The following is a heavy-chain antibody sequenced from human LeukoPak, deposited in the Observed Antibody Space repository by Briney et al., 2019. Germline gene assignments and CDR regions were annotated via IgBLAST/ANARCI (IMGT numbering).Heavy chain of an antibody. CDR1: GFTVSSNY. V-gene: IGHV3-53*01. D-gene: IGHD3-22*01. CDR2: IYSGGST. CDR3: ARALRSGYYFFDY. Sequence: GGSLRLSCAASGFTVSSNYMSWVRQAPGKGLEWVSVIYSGGSTYYSDSVTGRFTISRDNSKNTLYLQMNSLRAEDTAVYYCARALRSGYYFFDYWGQGTLVTVSS. J-gene: IGHJ4*02.